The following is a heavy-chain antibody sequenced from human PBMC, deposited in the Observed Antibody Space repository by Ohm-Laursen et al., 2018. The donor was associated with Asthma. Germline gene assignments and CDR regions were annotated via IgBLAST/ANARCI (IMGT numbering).Heavy chain of an antibody. D-gene: IGHD1-20*01. Sequence: SLRLSCTASGFTFDDYAMHWVRQAPGKGLEWVSGISWNSGSTGYADSVKGRFTISRDNAKNSLYLQMNSLRAEDTALYYCAKDKGTNWNHFDYWGQGTLVTVSS. CDR2: ISWNSGST. V-gene: IGHV3-9*01. CDR1: GFTFDDYA. J-gene: IGHJ4*02. CDR3: AKDKGTNWNHFDY.